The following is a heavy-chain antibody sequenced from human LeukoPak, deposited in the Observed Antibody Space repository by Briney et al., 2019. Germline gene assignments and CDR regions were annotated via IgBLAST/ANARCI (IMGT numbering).Heavy chain of an antibody. CDR1: GFTFNDYA. CDR3: ARDFFPVVDSTWYEIGY. Sequence: GGSLRLSYAASGFTFNDYAMYWVRRAPGKGLEWGTRISYDGYDKSYADSVRGRFTISRDNSRNTLYLQMDSLRSEDTAVYYCARDFFPVVDSTWYEIGYWGQGTLVTVS. CDR2: ISYDGYDK. J-gene: IGHJ4*02. D-gene: IGHD2-21*01. V-gene: IGHV3-30-3*01.